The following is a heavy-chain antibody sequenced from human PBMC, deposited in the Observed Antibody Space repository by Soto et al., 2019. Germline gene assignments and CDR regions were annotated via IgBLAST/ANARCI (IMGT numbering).Heavy chain of an antibody. Sequence: ASVKVSCKASGYTFTGYYMHWVRQAPGQGLEWMGRINPNSGGTNYAQKFQGWVTMTRDTSISTAYMELSRLRSDDTAVYYCARELANCSSTSCSQTFWFDPWGQGTLVTVSS. J-gene: IGHJ5*02. CDR3: ARELANCSSTSCSQTFWFDP. CDR2: INPNSGGT. CDR1: GYTFTGYY. D-gene: IGHD2-2*01. V-gene: IGHV1-2*04.